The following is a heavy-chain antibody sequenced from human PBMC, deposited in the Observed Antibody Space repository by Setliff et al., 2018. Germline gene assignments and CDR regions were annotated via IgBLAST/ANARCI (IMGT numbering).Heavy chain of an antibody. CDR3: ARAPRYFDPTGSYFDY. CDR1: GYSISSGYY. CDR2: MYYGGGGST. V-gene: IGHV4-38-2*01. D-gene: IGHD3-9*01. Sequence: SETLSLTCAVSGYSISSGYYWGWTRQPPGKGLEWIGSMYYGGGGSTYYNASLKSRVTISVDTSKNQFSLKLNSVTAADTAVYYCARAPRYFDPTGSYFDYWGQGTLVTVSS. J-gene: IGHJ4*02.